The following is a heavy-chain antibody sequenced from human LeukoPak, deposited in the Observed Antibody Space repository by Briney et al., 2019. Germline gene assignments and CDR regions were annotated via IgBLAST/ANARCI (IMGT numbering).Heavy chain of an antibody. D-gene: IGHD3-3*01. CDR2: IYYSGST. Sequence: KPSETLSLTCTVSGGSISSSSYYWGWIRQPPGKGLEWIGSIYYSGSTYYNPSLKSRVTISVDTSKNQFSLKLSSVTAADTAVYYCARYVPFGAIAFDIWGQGTMVTVSS. CDR3: ARYVPFGAIAFDI. J-gene: IGHJ3*02. CDR1: GGSISSSSYY. V-gene: IGHV4-39*01.